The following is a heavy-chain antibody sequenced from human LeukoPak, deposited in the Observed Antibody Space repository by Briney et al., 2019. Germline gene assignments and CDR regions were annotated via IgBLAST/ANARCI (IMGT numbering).Heavy chain of an antibody. CDR3: TGNYYGSGSYADFDY. CDR2: IRYDGSNK. V-gene: IGHV3-30*02. Sequence: GGSLRLSCAVSGFTFTNYGMHWVRQAPGKGLEWVGFIRYDGSNKYYADSVKGRFTISRDNYKNTLYLQMNSMRAEDTAVYYCTGNYYGSGSYADFDYWGQGTLVTVSS. J-gene: IGHJ4*02. D-gene: IGHD3-10*01. CDR1: GFTFTNYG.